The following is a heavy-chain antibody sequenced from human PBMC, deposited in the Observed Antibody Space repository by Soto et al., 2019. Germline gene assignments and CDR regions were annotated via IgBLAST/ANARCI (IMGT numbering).Heavy chain of an antibody. CDR1: GYTFTSYG. V-gene: IGHV1-18*01. Sequence: QVQLVQSGAEVKKPGASVKVSCKASGYTFTSYGISWVRQAPGQGLEWMGWIRAYNGNTNYSQKRQGRVTMTNATSTSTAYRDLRSLRSDDTAVYDCAREAPPADYWGQGTLVTVSS. CDR3: AREAPPADY. J-gene: IGHJ4*02. CDR2: IRAYNGNT.